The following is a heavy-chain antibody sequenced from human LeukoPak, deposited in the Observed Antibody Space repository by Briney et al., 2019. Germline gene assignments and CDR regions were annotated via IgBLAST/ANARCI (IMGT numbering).Heavy chain of an antibody. Sequence: SETLSLTCTVSGGSISSYYWSWIRQPPGKGLEWIGYIYYSGSTNYNPSLKSRVTISVDTSKNQFSLKLSSVTAADTAVYYCARLLRVGYCSTTSCNWFGPWGQGTLVTVSS. J-gene: IGHJ5*02. CDR3: ARLLRVGYCSTTSCNWFGP. D-gene: IGHD2-2*03. CDR1: GGSISSYY. V-gene: IGHV4-59*01. CDR2: IYYSGST.